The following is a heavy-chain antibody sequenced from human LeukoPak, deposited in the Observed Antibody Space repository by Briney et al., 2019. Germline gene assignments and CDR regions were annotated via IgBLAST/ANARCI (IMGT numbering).Heavy chain of an antibody. Sequence: GGSLRLSCAASGFTFSSYAMHWVRQAPGKGLEWVAVISYDGSNKYYADSVKGRFTISRDNSKNTLYLQMNSLRAEDTAVYYCARGVTYYSYFYYLDVWGKGTTVTVSS. V-gene: IGHV3-30*04. CDR2: ISYDGSNK. CDR3: ARGVTYYSYFYYLDV. CDR1: GFTFSSYA. D-gene: IGHD2-21*02. J-gene: IGHJ6*03.